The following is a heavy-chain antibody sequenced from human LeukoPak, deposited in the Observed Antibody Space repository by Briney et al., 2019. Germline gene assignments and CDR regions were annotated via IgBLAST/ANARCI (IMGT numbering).Heavy chain of an antibody. J-gene: IGHJ4*02. D-gene: IGHD3-10*01. CDR2: ISWNSGSI. CDR1: GFTFDDYA. V-gene: IGHV3-9*01. CDR3: AKDSYYYGSGSHSSIDY. Sequence: GRSLRLSCAASGFTFDDYAMHWVRQAPGKGLEWVSGISWNSGSIGYADSVKGRFTISRDNAKNSLYLQMNSPRAEDTALYYCAKDSYYYGSGSHSSIDYWGQGTLVTVSS.